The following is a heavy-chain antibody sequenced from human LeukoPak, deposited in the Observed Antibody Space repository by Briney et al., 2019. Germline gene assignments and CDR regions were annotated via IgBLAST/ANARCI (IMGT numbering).Heavy chain of an antibody. D-gene: IGHD6-13*01. J-gene: IGHJ4*02. Sequence: SETLSLTCTVSGGSISNYYWSWIRQPPGNGLEGIGYIYYSGSTNYNPSLKSRVTISVDTSRYQFSLKLSSVTAADTAVYYCARMKIAAAPTPFDYWGQGTLVTVSS. V-gene: IGHV4-59*01. CDR2: IYYSGST. CDR1: GGSISNYY. CDR3: ARMKIAAAPTPFDY.